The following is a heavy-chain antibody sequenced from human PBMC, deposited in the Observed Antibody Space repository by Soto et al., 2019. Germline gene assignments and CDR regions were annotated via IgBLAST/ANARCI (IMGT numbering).Heavy chain of an antibody. CDR2: FYYGGST. V-gene: IGHV4-59*11. J-gene: IGHJ3*01. CDR1: GGSINNHY. D-gene: IGHD6-19*01. Sequence: AETLSLTCTVSGGSINNHYGSWIRQPPGKGLEWIGYFYYGGSTNYNPSLKSRVTISIDTSKNQFSLNLFSVTAADTAVYYCAGGFSSVVFDVWGQGTMVTVSS. CDR3: AGGFSSVVFDV.